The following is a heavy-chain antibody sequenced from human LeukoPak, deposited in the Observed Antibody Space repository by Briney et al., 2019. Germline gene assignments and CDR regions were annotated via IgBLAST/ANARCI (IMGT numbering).Heavy chain of an antibody. D-gene: IGHD2-2*01. CDR3: ARGIGPEAFQDIVVVPAAIGYAFDI. CDR1: GYTFTSYY. CDR2: INPSGGST. V-gene: IGHV1-46*01. J-gene: IGHJ3*02. Sequence: ASVKVSCKASGYTFTSYYMRWVRQAPGQGLEWMGIINPSGGSTSYAQKFQGRVTMTRDMSTSTVYMELSSLRSEDTAVYYCARGIGPEAFQDIVVVPAAIGYAFDIWGQGTMVTVSS.